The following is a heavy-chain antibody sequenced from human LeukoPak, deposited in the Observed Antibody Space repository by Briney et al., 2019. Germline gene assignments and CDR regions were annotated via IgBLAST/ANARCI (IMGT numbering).Heavy chain of an antibody. Sequence: SETLSLTCTVSGYSISSDYYWGWIRQHPGKGLEWIGYIYYSGSTYYNPSLKSRVSISLDTSQNQFSLKLSSVTAADTAVYFCARQVGDEQGYFDYWGQGTLVTVSS. J-gene: IGHJ4*02. CDR2: IYYSGST. CDR3: ARQVGDEQGYFDY. V-gene: IGHV4-31*03. D-gene: IGHD1-26*01. CDR1: GYSISSDYY.